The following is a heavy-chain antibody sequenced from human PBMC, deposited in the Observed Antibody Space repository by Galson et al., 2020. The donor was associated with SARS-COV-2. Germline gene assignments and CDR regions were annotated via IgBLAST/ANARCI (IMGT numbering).Heavy chain of an antibody. D-gene: IGHD3-22*01. CDR3: AKALEVTMIVVVLGDDAFDI. V-gene: IGHV3-30*18. J-gene: IGHJ3*02. CDR1: GFTFSSYG. CDR2: ISYDGSNK. Sequence: GGSLSLSCAASGFTFSSYGMHWVRQAPGKGLEWVAVISYDGSNKYYADSVKGRFTISRDNSKNTLYLQMNSLRAEDTAVYYCAKALEVTMIVVVLGDDAFDIWGQGAMVTVSS.